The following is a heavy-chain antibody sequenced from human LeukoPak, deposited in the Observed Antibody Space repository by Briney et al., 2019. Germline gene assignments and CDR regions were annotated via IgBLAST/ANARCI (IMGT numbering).Heavy chain of an antibody. CDR3: ARPRLEYCSGGSCFDAFDI. J-gene: IGHJ3*02. CDR2: IKSKTDGGTT. Sequence: KAGGSLRLSCAASGFTFSNAWMSWIRQAPGKGLEWVGRIKSKTDGGTTDYAAPVKGRFTISRDDSKNTLYLQMNSLTAEDTAIYSCARPRLEYCSGGSCFDAFDIWGQGTMVTVSS. D-gene: IGHD2-15*01. CDR1: GFTFSNAW. V-gene: IGHV3-15*01.